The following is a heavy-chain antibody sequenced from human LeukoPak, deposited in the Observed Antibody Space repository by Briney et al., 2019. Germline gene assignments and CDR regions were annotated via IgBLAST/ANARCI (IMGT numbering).Heavy chain of an antibody. J-gene: IGHJ5*02. CDR2: INPNSDGT. D-gene: IGHD2-21*01. CDR3: ARADRLHGGPYLIGP. CDR1: GYSFTDYY. V-gene: IGHV1-2*02. Sequence: ASAKVSCKTSGYSFTDYYMHWVRQAPGQGLEWMGWINPNSDGTSSAQRFQGRVTMTRDTSITTVYMEVSWLTSDDTAIYYCARADRLHGGPYLIGPWGQGTLVTVPS.